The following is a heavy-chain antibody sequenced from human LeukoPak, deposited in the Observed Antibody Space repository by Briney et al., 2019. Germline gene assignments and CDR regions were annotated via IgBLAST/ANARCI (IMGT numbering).Heavy chain of an antibody. Sequence: SETLSLTCAVYGGSFSGYYWSWIRQPPGKGLEWIGEINHSGSTNYNPSLKSRVTISVDTSKNQFSLTLTSVTTADTAVYYCARDPGHDYGDYFDYWGRGTLVSVSS. CDR1: GGSFSGYY. V-gene: IGHV4-34*01. D-gene: IGHD4-17*01. CDR3: ARDPGHDYGDYFDY. CDR2: INHSGST. J-gene: IGHJ4*02.